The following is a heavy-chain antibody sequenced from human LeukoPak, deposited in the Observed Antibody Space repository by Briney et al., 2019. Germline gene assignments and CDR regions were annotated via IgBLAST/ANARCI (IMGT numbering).Heavy chain of an antibody. Sequence: GGSLRLSCATSGFTFSKYWMSWVRQAPGKGLEWVANIKEDGSEKYYVDSVKGRFSISRDNAKNSLYLQMNSLRAEDTAVYYCLTVVETTIAAFDIWGQGTMVTVSS. D-gene: IGHD1-26*01. J-gene: IGHJ3*02. CDR2: IKEDGSEK. CDR1: GFTFSKYW. CDR3: LTVVETTIAAFDI. V-gene: IGHV3-7*01.